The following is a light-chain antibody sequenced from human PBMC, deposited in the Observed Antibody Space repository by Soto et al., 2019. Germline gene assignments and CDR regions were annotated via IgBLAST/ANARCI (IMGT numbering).Light chain of an antibody. V-gene: IGLV2-23*01. CDR1: SSDVGSYNV. J-gene: IGLJ2*01. CDR2: ENT. CDR3: CSYADSNTLK. Sequence: QSVLTQPASVSGSPGQSITISCTGTSSDVGSYNVVSWYQHHPGKAPKLMIYENTKRPSGASDRFSGSKSGNTASLTISGLQTEDEADYYCCSYADSNTLKFGGGTKLTVL.